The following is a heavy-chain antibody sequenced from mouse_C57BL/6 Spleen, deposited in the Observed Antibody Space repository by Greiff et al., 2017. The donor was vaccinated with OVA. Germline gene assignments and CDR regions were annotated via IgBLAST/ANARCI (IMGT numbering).Heavy chain of an antibody. CDR3: ARAGQLRLPSWFAY. D-gene: IGHD3-2*02. V-gene: IGHV5-4*03. CDR1: GFTFSSYA. CDR2: ISDGGSYT. J-gene: IGHJ3*01. Sequence: EVKVVESGGGLVKPGGSLKLSCAASGFTFSSYAMSWVRQTPEKRLEWVATISDGGSYTYYPDNVKGRFTISRDNAKNNLYLQMSHLKSEDTAMYYCARAGQLRLPSWFAYWGQGTLVTVSA.